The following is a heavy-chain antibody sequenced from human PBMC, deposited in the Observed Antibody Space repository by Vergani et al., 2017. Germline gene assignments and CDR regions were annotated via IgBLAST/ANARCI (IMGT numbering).Heavy chain of an antibody. CDR1: GGTFSSYA. D-gene: IGHD3-9*01. CDR3: ARATYDILTGSLYYYYYYMDV. J-gene: IGHJ6*03. Sequence: QVQLVQSGAEVKKPGSSVKVSCKASGGTFSSYAISWVRQAPGQGLEWMGGIIPIFGTANYAQKFQGRVTITADESTSTAYMELSSLRSEDTAVYYCARATYDILTGSLYYYYYYMDVWGKGTTVTGSS. CDR2: IIPIFGTA. V-gene: IGHV1-69*01.